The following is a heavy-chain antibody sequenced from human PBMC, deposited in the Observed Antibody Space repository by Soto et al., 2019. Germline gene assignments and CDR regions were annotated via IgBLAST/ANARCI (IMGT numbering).Heavy chain of an antibody. D-gene: IGHD3-10*01. CDR1: GGTFSSYA. Sequence: QVQLVQSGAEVKKPGSSVKVSCKASGGTFSSYAISWVRQAPGQGLEWLGVIIPIFGTANYAQKFQARVTITEDESTSTAYMELSSLRSEDTAVYYCASQRGGRWRQPSFDYWGQGTLVTVSS. CDR2: IIPIFGTA. CDR3: ASQRGGRWRQPSFDY. J-gene: IGHJ4*02. V-gene: IGHV1-69*12.